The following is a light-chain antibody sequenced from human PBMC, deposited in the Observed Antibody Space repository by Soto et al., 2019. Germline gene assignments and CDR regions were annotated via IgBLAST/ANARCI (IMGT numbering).Light chain of an antibody. CDR3: SSYAGSNNYV. Sequence: QSVLTQPPSASGSPGQSVTISCTGTSSDVGGYNYVSWYQQHPGKAPKLMTYEVSKRPSGVPDRFSGSKSGNTASLTVPGLQAEDEADYYCSSYAGSNNYVFGTGTKVTVL. CDR1: SSDVGGYNY. V-gene: IGLV2-8*01. CDR2: EVS. J-gene: IGLJ1*01.